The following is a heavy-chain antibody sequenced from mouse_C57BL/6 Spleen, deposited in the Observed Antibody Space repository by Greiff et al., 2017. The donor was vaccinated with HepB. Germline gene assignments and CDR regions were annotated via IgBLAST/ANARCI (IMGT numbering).Heavy chain of an antibody. J-gene: IGHJ4*01. CDR2: ISDGGSYT. V-gene: IGHV5-4*01. D-gene: IGHD1-1*01. CDR3: ARGYYYGSIYYAMDY. CDR1: GFTFSSYA. Sequence: EVQGVESGGGLVKPGGSLKLSCAASGFTFSSYAMSWVRQTPEKRLEWVATISDGGSYTYYPDNVKGRFTISRDNAKNNLYLQMSHLKSEDTAMYYCARGYYYGSIYYAMDYWGQGTSVTVSS.